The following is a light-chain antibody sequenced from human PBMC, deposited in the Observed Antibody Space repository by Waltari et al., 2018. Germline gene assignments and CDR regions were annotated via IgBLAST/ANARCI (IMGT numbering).Light chain of an antibody. Sequence: QSALTQPASMSASPGQSITISCTATNNDVGTYDLVSWYQQHPGRAPKPLIFQGTKRPSECSVGFSGSKCADTASLTISGLQPEDEADYYCCSYAGTWLFGGGTKVTVL. CDR1: NNDVGTYDL. CDR2: QGT. J-gene: IGLJ3*02. V-gene: IGLV2-23*01. CDR3: CSYAGTWL.